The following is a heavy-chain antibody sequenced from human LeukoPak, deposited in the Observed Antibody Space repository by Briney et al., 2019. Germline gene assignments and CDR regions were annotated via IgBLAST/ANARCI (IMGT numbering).Heavy chain of an antibody. J-gene: IGHJ4*02. Sequence: SETLSLTCTVSGGSISSGGYYWSWIRQPPGKGLEWIGYIYHSGSTYYNPSLKSRVTISVDRSKNQFSLKLSSVTAADTAVYYCAAQSGPYYGSGRYFDYWGQGTLVTVSS. CDR1: GGSISSGGYY. V-gene: IGHV4-30-2*01. CDR3: AAQSGPYYGSGRYFDY. CDR2: IYHSGST. D-gene: IGHD3-10*01.